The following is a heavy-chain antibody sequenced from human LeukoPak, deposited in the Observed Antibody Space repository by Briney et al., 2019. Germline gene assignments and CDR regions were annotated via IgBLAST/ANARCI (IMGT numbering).Heavy chain of an antibody. J-gene: IGHJ4*02. CDR1: GFTVITND. CDR3: ARGVEPLAANTLAY. CDR2: LYSDGNT. D-gene: IGHD1-14*01. Sequence: GSLRLSCAASGFTVITNDMTWVRQAPGKGLEWVSVLYSDGNTKYADSVQGRFTISRDNTKNTLYLEMNSLSPDDTAVYYCARGVEPLAANTLAYWGQGTLVTVSS. V-gene: IGHV3-53*01.